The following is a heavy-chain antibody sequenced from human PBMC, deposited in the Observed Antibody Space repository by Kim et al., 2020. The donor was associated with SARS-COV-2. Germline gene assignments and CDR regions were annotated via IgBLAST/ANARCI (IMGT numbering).Heavy chain of an antibody. CDR2: ISGSGGST. J-gene: IGHJ4*02. D-gene: IGHD3-10*01. V-gene: IGHV3-23*01. Sequence: GGSLRLSCAASGFTFSSYAMSWVRQAPGKGLEWVSAISGSGGSTYYADSVKGRFTISRDNSKNTLYLQMNSLRAEDTAVYYCAKPSMVRGVIPWNYWGQGTLVTVSS. CDR3: AKPSMVRGVIPWNY. CDR1: GFTFSSYA.